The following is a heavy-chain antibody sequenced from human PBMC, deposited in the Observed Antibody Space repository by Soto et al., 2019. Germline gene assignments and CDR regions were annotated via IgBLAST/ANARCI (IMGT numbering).Heavy chain of an antibody. CDR2: IYYSGST. CDR1: GGSISSYY. Sequence: SETLSLTCTVSGGSISSYYWSWIRQPPGKGLEWIGYIYYSGSTNYNPSLKSRVTISVDTSKNQFSLKLSSVTAADTAVYYCGRDVGSGWYWYFDLWGRGTLVTVSS. CDR3: GRDVGSGWYWYFDL. D-gene: IGHD6-19*01. J-gene: IGHJ2*01. V-gene: IGHV4-59*01.